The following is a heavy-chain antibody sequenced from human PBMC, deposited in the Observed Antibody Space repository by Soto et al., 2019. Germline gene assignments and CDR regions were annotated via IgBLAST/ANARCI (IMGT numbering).Heavy chain of an antibody. J-gene: IGHJ4*02. V-gene: IGHV3-15*01. Sequence: EVQLVESGGGLVKPGGSLRLSCAASEFTFNYAWMSWVRQAPGKGLEWVGRIKSRTDGGTTDYATPVKGRFTISRDDSKNTLYLQMTSLKTEDTAVYYCTTEQKGLQLALGYWGQGTLVTVSS. D-gene: IGHD5-12*01. CDR3: TTEQKGLQLALGY. CDR2: IKSRTDGGTT. CDR1: EFTFNYAW.